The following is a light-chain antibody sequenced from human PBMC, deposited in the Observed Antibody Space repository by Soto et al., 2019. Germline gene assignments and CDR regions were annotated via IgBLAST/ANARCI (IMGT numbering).Light chain of an antibody. J-gene: IGLJ1*01. CDR1: SSDVGAYNF. Sequence: QSALTQPASVSGSPGQSITISCTGTSSDVGAYNFVSWHQQHPGKAPKLMIYNVYDRPSGISYRFSGSKSGNTASLTISGLQGEDEADYYCSAYTSSSPFVFGTGTKVTV. CDR2: NVY. CDR3: SAYTSSSPFV. V-gene: IGLV2-14*03.